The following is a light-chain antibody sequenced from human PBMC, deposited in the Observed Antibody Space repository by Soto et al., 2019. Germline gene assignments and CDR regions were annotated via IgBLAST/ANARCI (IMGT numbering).Light chain of an antibody. J-gene: IGKJ4*01. CDR2: NAS. Sequence: EIVLTQSPATLSLSPGERATLSCRASQSISSHLAWYQQKPGQTPRLLMYNASNMATAVPARFSGSGSGTDFTLTISSLEPEDLAVYYCHQRSTWPLTFGGGTKVEIK. V-gene: IGKV3-11*01. CDR3: HQRSTWPLT. CDR1: QSISSH.